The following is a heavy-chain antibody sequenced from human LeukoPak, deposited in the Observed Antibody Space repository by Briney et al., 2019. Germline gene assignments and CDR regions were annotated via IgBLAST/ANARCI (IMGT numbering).Heavy chain of an antibody. CDR1: GGTFSSYA. CDR2: IIPIFGTA. D-gene: IGHD3-3*01. V-gene: IGHV1-69*13. Sequence: GASVKVSCKASGGTFSSYAISWVRQAPGQGLEWMGGIIPIFGTANYAQKFQGRVTITADESTSTAYMELSSLRSEDTAVYYCARGDFWSGLPATLFDYWGQGTLVTVSS. J-gene: IGHJ4*02. CDR3: ARGDFWSGLPATLFDY.